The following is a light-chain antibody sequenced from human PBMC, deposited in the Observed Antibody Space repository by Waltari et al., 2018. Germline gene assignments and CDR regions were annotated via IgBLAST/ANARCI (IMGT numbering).Light chain of an antibody. CDR2: DVS. CDR1: SSDVGAYNY. V-gene: IGLV2-14*03. CDR3: SSYISSSTLEL. J-gene: IGLJ2*01. Sequence: QSALTQPASVSVSPGQSITISCTGTSSDVGAYNYVSWYPQHPGKAPKLMIYDVSNRPSGVSNRFSGSKSGNTASLTISGLQAEDEADYYCSSYISSSTLELFGGGTSLTVL.